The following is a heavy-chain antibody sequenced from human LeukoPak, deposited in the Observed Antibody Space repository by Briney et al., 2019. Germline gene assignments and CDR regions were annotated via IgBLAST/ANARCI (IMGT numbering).Heavy chain of an antibody. Sequence: GGSLRLSCAVSGFSVSTYGMSWVRQAPGRGLEWISAINVNGDTKYYADSVRGRFIISRDNSKNTLYLQMNSLRAEDTAFYYCVRSFNTYGYPTGYWGQGTLVTVSS. V-gene: IGHV3-23*01. J-gene: IGHJ4*02. D-gene: IGHD5-18*01. CDR1: GFSVSTYG. CDR2: INVNGDTK. CDR3: VRSFNTYGYPTGY.